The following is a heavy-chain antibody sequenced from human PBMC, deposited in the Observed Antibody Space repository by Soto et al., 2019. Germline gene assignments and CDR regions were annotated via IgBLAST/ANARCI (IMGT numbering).Heavy chain of an antibody. Sequence: PGGSLRLSCTASGFTFSSYAMNWVRQAPGKGLEWVSVISGSGDSTYYADSVRGRFTISRDNSKNTLYLQMKSLRAEDTAVYYCASRTSGWYFDYWGQGTVVTVSS. J-gene: IGHJ4*02. CDR2: ISGSGDST. CDR1: GFTFSSYA. CDR3: ASRTSGWYFDY. V-gene: IGHV3-23*01. D-gene: IGHD6-19*01.